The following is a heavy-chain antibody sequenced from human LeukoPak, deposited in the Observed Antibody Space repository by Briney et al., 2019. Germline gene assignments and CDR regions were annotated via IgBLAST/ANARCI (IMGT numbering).Heavy chain of an antibody. V-gene: IGHV3-30*04. D-gene: IGHD5-18*01. CDR2: ISYDGSNK. CDR1: GFTFSSYA. Sequence: GGSLRLSCAASGFTFSSYAMHWVRQAPGKGLEWVAVISYDGSNKYYADSVKGRFTISRDNSKNTLYLQMNSLRAGDTALYYCARVDTASGKDYWGQGTLVTVSS. CDR3: ARVDTASGKDY. J-gene: IGHJ4*02.